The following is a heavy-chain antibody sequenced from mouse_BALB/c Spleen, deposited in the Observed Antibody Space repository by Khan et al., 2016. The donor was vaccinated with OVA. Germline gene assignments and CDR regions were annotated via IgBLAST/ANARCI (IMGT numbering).Heavy chain of an antibody. Sequence: QVQLQQSGPGLVQPSQSLSITCTVSGFSLPSYDVHWVRQSPGKGLEWLGVIWRGGNTDYNSAFMSRLNITQDNSKSQVFFKMTSLQTDDTAIYYCVRKDYYYGYGFFDVWGTGPRSPSPQ. D-gene: IGHD1-1*01. CDR1: GFSLPSYD. CDR2: IWRGGNT. V-gene: IGHV2-4-1*01. CDR3: VRKDYYYGYGFFDV. J-gene: IGHJ1*03.